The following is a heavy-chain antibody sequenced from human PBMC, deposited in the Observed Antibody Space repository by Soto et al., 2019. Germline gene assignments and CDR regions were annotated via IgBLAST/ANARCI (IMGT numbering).Heavy chain of an antibody. V-gene: IGHV3-64*02. CDR3: ARSRRMVATHFDF. CDR1: GFTFSSYA. D-gene: IGHD5-12*01. Sequence: GGSLRLSCAASGFTFSSYAMHWVRQAPGKGLEYVSAISSNGGSTYYADSVKGRFTISRDNSKNTLYLQMGSLRAEDMVVYYCARSRRMVATHFDFWGQGTLVTVSS. J-gene: IGHJ4*02. CDR2: ISSNGGST.